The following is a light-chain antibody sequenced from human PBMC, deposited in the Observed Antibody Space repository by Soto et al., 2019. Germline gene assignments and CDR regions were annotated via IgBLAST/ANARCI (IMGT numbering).Light chain of an antibody. CDR2: GAS. CDR3: QQYITWPRT. CDR1: QSVSSN. J-gene: IGKJ1*01. V-gene: IGKV3-15*01. Sequence: EIVMTQSQATLSVSPGERATLSCRASQSVSSNLVWYQQKPGQAPRLLIYGASSRATGIPARFSGSGSGTEFTLTISSLQSEDFAVYYCQQYITWPRTFGQGTKVEIK.